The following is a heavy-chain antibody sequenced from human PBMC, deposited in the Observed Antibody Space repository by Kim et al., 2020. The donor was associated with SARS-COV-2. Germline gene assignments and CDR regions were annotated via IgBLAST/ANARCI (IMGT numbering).Heavy chain of an antibody. CDR3: ARGGYSGSYGRGWFDP. D-gene: IGHD1-26*01. Sequence: SETLSLTCTVSGGSISSYYWSWIRQPPGKGLEWIGYIYYSGSTNYNPSLKSRVTISVDTSKNQFSLKLSSVTAADTAVYYCARGGYSGSYGRGWFDPWGQGTLVTVSS. J-gene: IGHJ5*02. CDR2: IYYSGST. CDR1: GGSISSYY. V-gene: IGHV4-59*13.